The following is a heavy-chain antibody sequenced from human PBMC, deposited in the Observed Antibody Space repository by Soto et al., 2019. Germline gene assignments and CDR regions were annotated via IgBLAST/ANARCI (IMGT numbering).Heavy chain of an antibody. CDR3: ARVAFSYFGMDF. CDR2: VFSSGST. CDR1: GGAISSYY. Sequence: PSETLSLTCSVPGGAISSYYWSWVRQPAGKGLEWIGRVFSSGSTNYNASLKSRVTMSIDTSKNEVSLTLRSVTAADTGVYYCARVAFSYFGMDFWGPGTTVTVSS. V-gene: IGHV4-4*07. J-gene: IGHJ6*02. D-gene: IGHD3-3*02.